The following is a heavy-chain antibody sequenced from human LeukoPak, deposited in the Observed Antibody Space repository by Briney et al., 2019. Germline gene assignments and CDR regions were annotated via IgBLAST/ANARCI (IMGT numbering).Heavy chain of an antibody. CDR2: INHSGST. Sequence: PSETLSLTCTVSGGSISSGGYYWSWIRQPPGKGLEWIGEINHSGSTNYNPSLKSRVTISVDTSKNQFSPKLSSVTAADTAVYYCARGVSSGWPRTRNWFDPWGQGTLVTVSS. V-gene: IGHV4-39*07. CDR3: ARGVSSGWPRTRNWFDP. D-gene: IGHD6-19*01. J-gene: IGHJ5*02. CDR1: GGSISSGGYY.